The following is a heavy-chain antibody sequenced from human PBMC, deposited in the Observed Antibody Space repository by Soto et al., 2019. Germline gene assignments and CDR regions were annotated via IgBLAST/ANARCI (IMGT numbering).Heavy chain of an antibody. D-gene: IGHD1-26*01. CDR3: GRGRSGQIVVFY. CDR1: GYTFTGHY. CDR2: IGPETGAT. V-gene: IGHV1-2*02. Sequence: ASVKVSCKASGYTFTGHYIHWVRQAPEQGPEWMGEIGPETGATRYAQKFQGRVTMTRDMSITTVYMELNNLSPDDTAVYYCGRGRSGQIVVFYWGQGTPVTVFS. J-gene: IGHJ4*02.